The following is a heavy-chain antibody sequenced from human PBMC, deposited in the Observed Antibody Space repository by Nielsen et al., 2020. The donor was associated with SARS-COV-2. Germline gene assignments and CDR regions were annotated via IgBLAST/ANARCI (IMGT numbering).Heavy chain of an antibody. J-gene: IGHJ3*02. CDR1: GYSFTNYC. CDR2: IDPSDSYT. D-gene: IGHD2-2*01. CDR3: ATYCSSTSCYAFDI. V-gene: IGHV5-10-1*01. Sequence: GESLKISCKGSGYSFTNYCISWLRQMPGKGLEWMGRIDPSDSYTNYSPSFQGHVTISADKSISTAYLQWSSLKASDTAMYYCATYCSSTSCYAFDIWGQGTMVTVSS.